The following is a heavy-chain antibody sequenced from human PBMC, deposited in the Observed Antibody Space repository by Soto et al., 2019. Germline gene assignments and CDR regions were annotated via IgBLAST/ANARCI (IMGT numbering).Heavy chain of an antibody. CDR2: FDPEDGET. D-gene: IGHD3-3*01. Sequence: GASAKVSCKVSGETLTELSMHWVRQAPGKGLEWMGGFDPEDGETIYAQKFQGRVTMTEDTSTDTAYMELSSLRSEDTAVYYCATPSNPSDLRFLESSYMDVWGKGSPVTGSS. J-gene: IGHJ6*03. CDR1: GETLTELS. CDR3: ATPSNPSDLRFLESSYMDV. V-gene: IGHV1-24*01.